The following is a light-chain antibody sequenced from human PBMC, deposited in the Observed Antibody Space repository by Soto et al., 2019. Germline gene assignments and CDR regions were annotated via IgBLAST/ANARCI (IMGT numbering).Light chain of an antibody. CDR3: SSYTSSSTLGV. CDR2: DVS. Sequence: QSVLTQPASVSGSPGQSITISCTGTSSDVGGYNYVSWYQQHPGKAPKLMIYDVSNRPSGVSNRVSGSKSGNTASLTISGLQAEDEADYCCSSYTSSSTLGVFGTGTKLTGL. J-gene: IGLJ1*01. V-gene: IGLV2-14*01. CDR1: SSDVGGYNY.